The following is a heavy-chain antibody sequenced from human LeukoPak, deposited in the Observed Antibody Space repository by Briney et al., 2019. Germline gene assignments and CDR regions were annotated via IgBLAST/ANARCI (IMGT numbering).Heavy chain of an antibody. V-gene: IGHV4-61*02. CDR3: ARASYSYDISGWVPFDY. J-gene: IGHJ4*02. Sequence: PSQTLSLTCTVSGGSISSGSYYWSWIRQPPGKGLEWIGRIYTSGSTNYNPSLKSRATISGDTSKNQFSLRLSSVTAADTAVYYCARASYSYDISGWVPFDYWGQGTLVTVSP. CDR1: GGSISSGSYY. CDR2: IYTSGST. D-gene: IGHD3-22*01.